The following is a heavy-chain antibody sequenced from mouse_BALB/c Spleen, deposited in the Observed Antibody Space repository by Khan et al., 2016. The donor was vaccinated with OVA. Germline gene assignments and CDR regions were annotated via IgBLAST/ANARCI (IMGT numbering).Heavy chain of an antibody. J-gene: IGHJ3*01. CDR1: GYTFTDFA. Sequence: QVQLKESGAELVRPGVSVKISCKGSGYTFTDFAMHWVKQSHAKSLEWIGVISTYYGDTNYNQNFKGKATMTVDKSSSTAFMELARLTSEDSALYYCARGSGHVRFAYWGQGTLVTVSA. CDR2: ISTYYGDT. D-gene: IGHD1-3*01. V-gene: IGHV1S137*01. CDR3: ARGSGHVRFAY.